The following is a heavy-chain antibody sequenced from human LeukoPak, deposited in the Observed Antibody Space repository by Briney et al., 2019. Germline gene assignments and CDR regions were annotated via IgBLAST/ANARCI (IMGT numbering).Heavy chain of an antibody. J-gene: IGHJ4*02. CDR3: ARDEVVAARPLDY. CDR1: GFAFSSYA. Sequence: SGGSLRLSCAASGFAFSSYAMHWVRQAPGKGLEWVAVISYDGSNKYYADSVKGRFTISRDNSKNTLYLQMNSLRAEDTAVYYCARDEVVAARPLDYWGQGTLVTVSS. V-gene: IGHV3-30-3*01. D-gene: IGHD6-6*01. CDR2: ISYDGSNK.